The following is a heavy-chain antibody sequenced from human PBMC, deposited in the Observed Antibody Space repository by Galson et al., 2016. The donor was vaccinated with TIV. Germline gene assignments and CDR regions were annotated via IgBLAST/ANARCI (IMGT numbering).Heavy chain of an antibody. CDR3: AKIGGRTGLGFRYFDY. V-gene: IGHV3-23*01. D-gene: IGHD3-16*01. CDR2: MSGTGFST. CDR1: GFKFDVSP. J-gene: IGHJ4*02. Sequence: SLRLSCAASGFKFDVSPMIWIRQAPGMGLKWVSAMSGTGFSTYYADSVKGRFTITRDLSNSTLFLQMNSLRAEDTAIYYCAKIGGRTGLGFRYFDYWGQGTLVTVSS.